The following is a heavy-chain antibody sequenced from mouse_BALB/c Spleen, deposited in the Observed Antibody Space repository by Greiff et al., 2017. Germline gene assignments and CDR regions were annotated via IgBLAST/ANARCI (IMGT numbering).Heavy chain of an antibody. CDR3: ADRYDDYDAMDY. CDR1: GYTFTSYW. D-gene: IGHD2-14*01. Sequence: QVQLQQPGAELVKPGASVKLSCKASGYTFTSYWMHWVKQRPGQGLEWIGEINPSNGRTNYNEKFKSKATLTVDKTSSTAYMQLSSLTSEDSAVYCCADRYDDYDAMDYWGQGTSVTVSA. V-gene: IGHV1S81*02. J-gene: IGHJ4*01. CDR2: INPSNGRT.